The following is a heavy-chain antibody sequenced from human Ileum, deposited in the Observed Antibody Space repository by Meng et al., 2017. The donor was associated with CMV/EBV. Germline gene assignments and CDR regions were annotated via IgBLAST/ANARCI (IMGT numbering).Heavy chain of an antibody. V-gene: IGHV4-34*02. CDR3: ARAAARGVPVDY. CDR2: INQSGST. Sequence: QVHPQHCGAPLFKPLETLSLTCAVYSEAFNGYYWSWIRQPPGKGLEWIGEINQSGSTTYNPSLKSRVTMSVDTSGNQLSLNVKSVTAADTAVYYCARAAARGVPVDYWGQGILVTVSS. D-gene: IGHD3-10*01. CDR1: SEAFNGYY. J-gene: IGHJ4*02.